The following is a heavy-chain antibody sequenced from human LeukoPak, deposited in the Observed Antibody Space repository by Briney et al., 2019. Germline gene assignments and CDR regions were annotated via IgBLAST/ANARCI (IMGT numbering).Heavy chain of an antibody. V-gene: IGHV7-4-1*02. CDR3: ARDSISGSFVHFDD. CDR2: INTNTGNP. J-gene: IGHJ4*02. D-gene: IGHD1-26*01. CDR1: GYTFTSYA. Sequence: ASVKVSCKASGYTFTSYAMNWVRQAPGQGLEWMGWINTNTGNPTYAQGFTGRFVFSLDTSVSTAYLQINSLKAEDTAVYYCARDSISGSFVHFDDWGQGTLVTVPS.